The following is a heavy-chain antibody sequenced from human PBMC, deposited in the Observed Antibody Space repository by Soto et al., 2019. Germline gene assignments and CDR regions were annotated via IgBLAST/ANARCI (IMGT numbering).Heavy chain of an antibody. Sequence: GGSLRLSCAASGFTLSNFAMSWVRQAPGKGLEGVSVVSGAGITTKYAASVKGRFIVSRDNSKNTLSLQLASLRVEDTGIYYCVKGRLRGLANGNFDYWGHGTLVTVSS. CDR2: VSGAGITT. CDR1: GFTLSNFA. CDR3: VKGRLRGLANGNFDY. V-gene: IGHV3-23*01. J-gene: IGHJ4*01. D-gene: IGHD4-17*01.